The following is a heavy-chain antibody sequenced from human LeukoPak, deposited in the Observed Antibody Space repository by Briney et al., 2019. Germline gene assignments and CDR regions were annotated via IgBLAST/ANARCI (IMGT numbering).Heavy chain of an antibody. CDR1: GFTFSNSA. CDR2: LSVSGGST. V-gene: IGHV3-23*01. CDR3: AKVGFGGGYYFDY. J-gene: IGHJ4*02. Sequence: GGSLGLSCAASGFTFSNSAMSWVRQAPGKGLEGVSSLSVSGGSTYYADSVRGRFTISRDNSKNTLYLQMNCLRAEDTAVYYCAKVGFGGGYYFDYWGQGTLVTVSS. D-gene: IGHD3-16*01.